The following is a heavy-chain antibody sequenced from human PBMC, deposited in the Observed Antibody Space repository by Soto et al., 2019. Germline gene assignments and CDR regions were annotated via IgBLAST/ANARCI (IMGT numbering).Heavy chain of an antibody. D-gene: IGHD1-7*01. V-gene: IGHV3-30*18. J-gene: IGHJ3*02. CDR2: ISYDGSNK. CDR1: GFTFSSYG. CDR3: AKDLPWQTTYAFDI. Sequence: GSLRLSCAASGFTFSSYGMHGVRQAPGKGLEWVAVISYDGSNKYYADSVKGRFTISRDNSKNTLYLQMNSLRAEDTAVYYCAKDLPWQTTYAFDIWGQGTMVTVSS.